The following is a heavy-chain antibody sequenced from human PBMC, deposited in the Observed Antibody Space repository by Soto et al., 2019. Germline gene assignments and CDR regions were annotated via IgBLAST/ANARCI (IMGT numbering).Heavy chain of an antibody. V-gene: IGHV1-3*01. D-gene: IGHD1-26*01. CDR1: GYTFTSYA. Sequence: QVQLVQSGAEVKKPGASVRISCRTSGYTFTSYAITWLRHAPGQRLEWMGWINGGNGDTKYSQKFQDRLSITRDTSATTVSLGLSSLTSEDTGIYYCARGPLSLYSADFRWGQGTLVTVSS. CDR2: INGGNGDT. J-gene: IGHJ4*02. CDR3: ARGPLSLYSADFR.